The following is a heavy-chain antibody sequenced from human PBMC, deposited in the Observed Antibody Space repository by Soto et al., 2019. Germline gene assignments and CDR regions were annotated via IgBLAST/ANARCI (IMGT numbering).Heavy chain of an antibody. CDR2: ITAGDGKT. CDR1: GYNFTQYT. J-gene: IGHJ5*02. CDR3: ARDLYSSSFFWFDA. D-gene: IGHD2-2*01. Sequence: QVPLVQSGAEVKKPGASAKVSCKASGYNFTQYTIHWVRQAPGQRLEWMGWITAGDGKTQYSKKFQTRVTIRSDVSATTVYMDLNSLRSEDTDVYYCARDLYSSSFFWFDAWGRGTLVIVSS. V-gene: IGHV1-3*01.